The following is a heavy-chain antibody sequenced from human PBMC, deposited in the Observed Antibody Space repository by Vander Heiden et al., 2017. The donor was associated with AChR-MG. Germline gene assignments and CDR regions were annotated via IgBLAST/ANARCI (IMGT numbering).Heavy chain of an antibody. CDR1: GYTFTSYY. CDR2: INPSGGST. CDR3: ARDPDFPYYFDY. J-gene: IGHJ4*02. Sequence: QVQLVQSAAEVKKPGAPWKVSCNASGYTFTSYYMHWVRQAPGQGLEWMGIINPSGGSTSYAQKVQGRVTMTRETSTSTVYMELSSLRSEDTAVYYCARDPDFPYYFDYWGQGTLVTVSS. V-gene: IGHV1-46*01.